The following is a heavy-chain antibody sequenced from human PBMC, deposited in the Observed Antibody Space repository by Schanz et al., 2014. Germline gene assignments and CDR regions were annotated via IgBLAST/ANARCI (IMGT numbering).Heavy chain of an antibody. CDR3: ARRRVGGLNILADDYDI. V-gene: IGHV3-30*04. D-gene: IGHD5-12*01. CDR1: GFTFSNYA. CDR2: ISYDEATK. Sequence: QMHLAESGGGVVQPGRSLRLSCAASGAASGFTFSNYAMHWVRQSPGKGLEWVAVISYDEATKHYADSVKGRFTISRDNYKNDMYLQITSLRVEDTAVYYCARRRVGGLNILADDYDIWGQGTEVIVSS. J-gene: IGHJ3*02.